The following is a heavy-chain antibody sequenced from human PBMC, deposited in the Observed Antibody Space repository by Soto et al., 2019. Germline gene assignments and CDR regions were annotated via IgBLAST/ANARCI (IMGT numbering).Heavy chain of an antibody. CDR2: IYYSGST. Sequence: SETLSLTCTVSGGTISSSSYYWGWIRQPPGKGLEWIGSIYYSGSTYYNPSLKSRVTISVDTSKNQFSLKLSSVTAADTAVYYCAGYYYGSGADMTFYGMDVWGQGTTVTVSS. D-gene: IGHD3-10*01. CDR1: GGTISSSSYY. CDR3: AGYYYGSGADMTFYGMDV. V-gene: IGHV4-39*01. J-gene: IGHJ6*02.